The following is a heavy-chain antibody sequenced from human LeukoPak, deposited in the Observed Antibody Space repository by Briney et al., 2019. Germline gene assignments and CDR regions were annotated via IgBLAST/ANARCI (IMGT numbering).Heavy chain of an antibody. J-gene: IGHJ6*02. CDR1: GFTSSSYD. V-gene: IGHV3-13*01. CDR2: IGTAGDT. Sequence: PGGSLRLSCAASGFTSSSYDMHWVRQATGKGLEWVSAIGTAGDTYYPGSVKGRFTISKDNSKNTVYPQMSSLRVDDTAVYYCAKAASSSWPSYYYGMDVWGQGTTVTVSS. CDR3: AKAASSSWPSYYYGMDV. D-gene: IGHD6-13*01.